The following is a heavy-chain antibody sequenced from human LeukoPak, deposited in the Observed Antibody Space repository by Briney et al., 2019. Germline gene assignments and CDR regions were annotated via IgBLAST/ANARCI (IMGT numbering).Heavy chain of an antibody. Sequence: ASVKVSCKASGYTFTSYGISWVRQAPGQGPEWMGWISAYNGNTNYAQKLQGRVTMTTDTSTSTAYMELRSLRSDDTAVYYCARDGMDTAMVPFDYWGQGTLVTVSS. D-gene: IGHD5-18*01. CDR2: ISAYNGNT. J-gene: IGHJ4*02. CDR3: ARDGMDTAMVPFDY. CDR1: GYTFTSYG. V-gene: IGHV1-18*04.